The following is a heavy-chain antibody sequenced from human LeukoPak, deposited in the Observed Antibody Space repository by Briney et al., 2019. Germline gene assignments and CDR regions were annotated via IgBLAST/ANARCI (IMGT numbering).Heavy chain of an antibody. CDR1: GFTFGDYA. CDR3: TRDIVLRGAFDI. J-gene: IGHJ3*02. V-gene: IGHV3-49*04. Sequence: PGGSLRLSCTASGFTFGDYAMSWVRQAPGKGLEWVGFIRSKAYGGTTEYAASVKGRFTISRDDSKSIAYLQMSSLKTEDTAVYYCTRDIVLRGAFDIWGQGTMVTVSS. CDR2: IRSKAYGGTT. D-gene: IGHD3-16*02.